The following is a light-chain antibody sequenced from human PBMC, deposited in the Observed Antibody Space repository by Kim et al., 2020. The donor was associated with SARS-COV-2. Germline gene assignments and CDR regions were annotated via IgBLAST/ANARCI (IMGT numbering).Light chain of an antibody. V-gene: IGKV3-11*01. CDR1: QSVSTY. CDR2: DAS. Sequence: DTVLTQFPATLSLSPGERATLSCKASQSVSTYLAWYQHKPGQAPRLLIHDASTRATGIPPRFSGSGSGTDFTLTVTSLEPEDFAIYYCQQRSNWPPTFGGGTKVEIK. J-gene: IGKJ4*01. CDR3: QQRSNWPPT.